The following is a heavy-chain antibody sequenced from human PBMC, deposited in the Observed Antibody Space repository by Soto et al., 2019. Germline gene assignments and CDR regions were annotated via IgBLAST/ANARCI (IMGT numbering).Heavy chain of an antibody. D-gene: IGHD2-15*01. J-gene: IGHJ4*02. CDR3: ARVYCSGGSCYSVDY. V-gene: IGHV3-74*01. CDR2: INSDGSST. Sequence: EVQLVESGGGLVQPGGSLRLSCAASGFTFSSYWMHWVRQAPGKGLVWVSRINSDGSSTVYADSVKGRFTISRDNGKNTLYLQMNSLRAEDTAVYYCARVYCSGGSCYSVDYWGQGTLVTVSS. CDR1: GFTFSSYW.